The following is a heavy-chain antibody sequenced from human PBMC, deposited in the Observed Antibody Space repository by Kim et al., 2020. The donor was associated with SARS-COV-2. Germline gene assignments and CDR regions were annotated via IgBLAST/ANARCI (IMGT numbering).Heavy chain of an antibody. J-gene: IGHJ6*01. CDR3: ARGPRHYYGSGSYGNYYY. Sequence: SETLSLTCAVYGGSFSGYYWSWIRQPPGKGLEWIGEINHSGSTNYNPSLKSRVTISVDTSKNQFSLKMSSVTAADTAVYYCARGPRHYYGSGSYGNYYY. D-gene: IGHD3-10*01. CDR1: GGSFSGYY. V-gene: IGHV4-34*01. CDR2: INHSGST.